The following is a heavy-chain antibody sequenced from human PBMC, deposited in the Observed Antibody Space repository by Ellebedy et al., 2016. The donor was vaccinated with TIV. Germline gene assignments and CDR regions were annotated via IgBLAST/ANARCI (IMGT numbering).Heavy chain of an antibody. CDR1: GFTFSEYG. CDR3: AKDIYALGSAFGELLSDN. J-gene: IGHJ4*02. V-gene: IGHV3-30*18. Sequence: GESLKISXAASGFTFSEYGIHWVRQAPGKGLEWVAVISYDGSNQYYVDSVKGRFTVSRDNSKNTVYLQMNSLRADDTAVYYCAKDIYALGSAFGELLSDNWGQGTLVSVSS. D-gene: IGHD3-10*01. CDR2: ISYDGSNQ.